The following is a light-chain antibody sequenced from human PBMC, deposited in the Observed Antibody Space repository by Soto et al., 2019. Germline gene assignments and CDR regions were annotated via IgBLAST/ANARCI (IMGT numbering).Light chain of an antibody. Sequence: QAVVTQSPSASASRGASVKLTCTLRMGHSSYAIAWHQQQPEKGPRYLMKRNSDGSHSKGDGIPDRFSGSSSWAERYLTNSIQPSEYEANYYCQTWGNGIKVFGGGTTLTVL. V-gene: IGLV4-69*01. CDR1: MGHSSYA. CDR2: RNSDGSH. J-gene: IGLJ2*01. CDR3: QTWGNGIKV.